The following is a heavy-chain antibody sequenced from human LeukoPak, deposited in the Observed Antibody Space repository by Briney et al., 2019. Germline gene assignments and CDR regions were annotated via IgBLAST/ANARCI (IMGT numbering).Heavy chain of an antibody. D-gene: IGHD3-22*01. V-gene: IGHV3-48*03. Sequence: GGSLRLSCAASGFTFSSLEMTWVRQAPGKGLEWVSYISSSGTTIYYADSVKGRFTISRDNAENSLYLQMNSLRAEDTAVYYCAREVGYYYDSSGFDYWGQGTLVTVSS. CDR2: ISSSGTTI. CDR3: AREVGYYYDSSGFDY. CDR1: GFTFSSLE. J-gene: IGHJ4*02.